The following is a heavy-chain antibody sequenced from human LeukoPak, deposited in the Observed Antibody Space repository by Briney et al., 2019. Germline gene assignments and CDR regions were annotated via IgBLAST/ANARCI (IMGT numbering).Heavy chain of an antibody. V-gene: IGHV3-21*01. D-gene: IGHD3-22*01. CDR2: ISSSSSYI. CDR1: GFTFSTYT. Sequence: GGSLRLSCAASGFTFSTYTMNWVRQAPGKGLEWVSSISSSSSYIYYADSVKGRFTISRDNAKNSLYLQMNSLRVEDTAVYYCARHVVAVGFDYWGQGTLVTVSS. J-gene: IGHJ4*02. CDR3: ARHVVAVGFDY.